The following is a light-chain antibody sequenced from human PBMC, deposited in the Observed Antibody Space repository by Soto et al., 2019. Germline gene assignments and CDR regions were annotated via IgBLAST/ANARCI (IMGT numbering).Light chain of an antibody. J-gene: IGLJ1*01. Sequence: QSVLDQAASVSGSPGQSITISCTGTSRDGGGYNYVSWYQQHPGKAPKLMIYDVSNRPSGVSNRFSGSKSGNTASLTISGLQAEDEADYYCSSYTSSSTLVFGTGTKVTVL. CDR3: SSYTSSSTLV. CDR2: DVS. CDR1: SRDGGGYNY. V-gene: IGLV2-14*01.